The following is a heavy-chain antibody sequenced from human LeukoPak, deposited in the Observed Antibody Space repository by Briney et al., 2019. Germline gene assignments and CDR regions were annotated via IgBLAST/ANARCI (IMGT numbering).Heavy chain of an antibody. CDR1: GGTFSSYA. J-gene: IGHJ6*02. Sequence: SVKVSCKASGGTFSSYAISWVRQAPGQGLEWMGRIIPILGIANYAQKFQGRVMITADKSTSTAYMELSSLRSEDTAVYYCARDYDILTGLLAYCGMDVWGQGTTVTVSS. CDR3: ARDYDILTGLLAYCGMDV. CDR2: IIPILGIA. D-gene: IGHD3-9*01. V-gene: IGHV1-69*04.